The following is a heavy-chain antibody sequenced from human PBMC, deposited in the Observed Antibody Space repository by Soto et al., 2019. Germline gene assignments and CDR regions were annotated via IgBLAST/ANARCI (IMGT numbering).Heavy chain of an antibody. CDR1: GGAFSGYY. V-gene: IGHV4-34*01. CDR3: AQFGELGY. D-gene: IGHD3-10*01. Sequence: HVQLQQWGAGLLKPSETLSLTCAVYGGAFSGYYWSWIRQPPGKGLEWIGEINHSGSTNYNPSLKSRVTISVDTSKNQFSMKLSSVTAADTAVYYCAQFGELGYWGQGTLVTVSS. J-gene: IGHJ4*02. CDR2: INHSGST.